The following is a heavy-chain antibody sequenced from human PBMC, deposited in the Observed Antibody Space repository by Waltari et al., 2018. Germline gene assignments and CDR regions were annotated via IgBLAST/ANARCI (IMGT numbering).Heavy chain of an antibody. CDR3: AKGPAARTNWFDP. CDR2: IGSSGRNT. J-gene: IGHJ5*02. D-gene: IGHD2-2*01. Sequence: EVQLLESGGGLVQPGGSLRLSCAASGFTFSSYDMSWVRQAQGKGLEWVSVIGSSGRNTYYADSVKGRFTISRDDSKNTLYLQMNSLRAEDTAVYYCAKGPAARTNWFDPWGQGTLVTVSS. V-gene: IGHV3-23*01. CDR1: GFTFSSYD.